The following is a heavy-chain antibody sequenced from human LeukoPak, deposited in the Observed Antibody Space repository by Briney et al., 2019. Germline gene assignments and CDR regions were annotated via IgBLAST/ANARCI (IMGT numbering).Heavy chain of an antibody. CDR1: GGSISKTSLY. D-gene: IGHD3-22*01. Sequence: SETLSLTCTVSGGSISKTSLYWGWIRQPPGKGLEWIGSIYYSGSTYYNPSLESRVTISVDTSKNQFSLKLSPVTAADTAVYYCAKLYFYGSSEWDYWGQGTLVTVSS. J-gene: IGHJ4*02. CDR2: IYYSGST. V-gene: IGHV4-39*01. CDR3: AKLYFYGSSEWDY.